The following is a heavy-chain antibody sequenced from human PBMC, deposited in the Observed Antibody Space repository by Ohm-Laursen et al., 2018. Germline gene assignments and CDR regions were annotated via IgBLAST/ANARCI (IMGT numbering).Heavy chain of an antibody. CDR3: ARDGPYDFWSGYYIGPRRFNWFDP. V-gene: IGHV4-34*01. Sequence: SQTLSLTCAVYGGSFSGYYWSWIRQPPGKGLEWIGEINHSGSTNYNPSLKSRVTISVDTSKNQFSLKLSSVTAADTAVYYCARDGPYDFWSGYYIGPRRFNWFDPWGQGTLVTVSS. CDR2: INHSGST. CDR1: GGSFSGYY. D-gene: IGHD3-3*01. J-gene: IGHJ5*02.